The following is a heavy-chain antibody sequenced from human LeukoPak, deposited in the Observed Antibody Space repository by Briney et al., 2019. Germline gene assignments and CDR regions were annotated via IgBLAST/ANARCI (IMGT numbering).Heavy chain of an antibody. J-gene: IGHJ4*02. CDR2: ISSSSNTI. V-gene: IGHV3-11*04. Sequence: GGALTLSCATSRFTFSDYYMIWIRQAPGKGLEGVAHISSSSNTINYADSVQGRFPVSRDNAKKSLYLELNSLRAEDTAVYYCARDNIGGAYWGQGALVTVSS. CDR1: RFTFSDYY. CDR3: ARDNIGGAY. D-gene: IGHD1-26*01.